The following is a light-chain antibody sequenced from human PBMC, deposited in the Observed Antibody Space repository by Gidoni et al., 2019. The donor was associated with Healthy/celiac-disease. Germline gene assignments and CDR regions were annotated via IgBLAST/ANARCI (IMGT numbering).Light chain of an antibody. V-gene: IGKV1-5*01. CDR2: DAS. J-gene: IGKJ2*01. Sequence: DIQMTQSPSTLSASVGDRVTITCRASQSISSWLAWNQQKPGKAPELLIYDASSLESGVPLRFSGSGSGTEFTLTISSLQPDDFATYYCQQYNSYSQYTFGQGTKLEIK. CDR3: QQYNSYSQYT. CDR1: QSISSW.